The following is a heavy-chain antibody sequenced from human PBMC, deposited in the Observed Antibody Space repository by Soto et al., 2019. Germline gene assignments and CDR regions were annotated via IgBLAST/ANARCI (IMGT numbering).Heavy chain of an antibody. J-gene: IGHJ4*02. CDR1: GGSISSGGYY. CDR3: ARRALGLTMVRGVIRGSPFDY. V-gene: IGHV4-31*03. D-gene: IGHD3-10*01. CDR2: IYYSGST. Sequence: SETLSLTCTVSGGSISSGGYYWSWIRQHPGKGLEWIGYIYYSGSTYYNPSLKSRVTISVDTSKNQFSLKLSSVTAADTAVYYCARRALGLTMVRGVIRGSPFDYWGQGTLVTVSS.